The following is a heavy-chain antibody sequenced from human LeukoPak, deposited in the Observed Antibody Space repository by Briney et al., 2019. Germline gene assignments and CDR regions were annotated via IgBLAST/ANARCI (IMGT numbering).Heavy chain of an antibody. Sequence: QPGGSLRLSCAASGFTFSSYSMNWVRQAPGKGLEWVSYISSSSSTIYYADSVKGRFTISRDNAKNSLYLQMNSLRAEDTAVYYCARDQHGVYYDSSGLFDYWGQGTLVTVSS. J-gene: IGHJ4*02. V-gene: IGHV3-48*01. CDR3: ARDQHGVYYDSSGLFDY. CDR2: ISSSSSTI. D-gene: IGHD3-22*01. CDR1: GFTFSSYS.